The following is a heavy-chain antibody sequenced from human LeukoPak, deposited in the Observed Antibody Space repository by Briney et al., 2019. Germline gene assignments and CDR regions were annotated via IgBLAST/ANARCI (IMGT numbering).Heavy chain of an antibody. CDR1: GVTFSDYG. Sequence: GGSLRLSCAASGVTFSDYGMNWVRQAPGKGLEWVSYISSSPINIYYADSVRGRFTISRDNAKNSVFLQMNSLRAEDTALYYCARGSADDDDKWIDPWGQGTLVTVSS. J-gene: IGHJ5*02. D-gene: IGHD1-1*01. CDR3: ARGSADDDDKWIDP. V-gene: IGHV3-48*03. CDR2: ISSSPINI.